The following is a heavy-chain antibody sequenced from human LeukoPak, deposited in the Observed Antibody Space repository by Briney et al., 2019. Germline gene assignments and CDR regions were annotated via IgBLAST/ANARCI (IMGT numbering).Heavy chain of an antibody. CDR1: GFTFSSYA. J-gene: IGHJ4*02. CDR2: ISGSGDST. D-gene: IGHD3-22*01. V-gene: IGHV3-23*01. Sequence: PGGSLRLSCAASGFTFSSYAMSWVRQAPGKGLEWVSAISGSGDSTYYADSVKGQFTISRDNSKNTLYLQMNSLRAEDTAIYYCARVPHYYDSSGYLDYWGQGTLVTVSS. CDR3: ARVPHYYDSSGYLDY.